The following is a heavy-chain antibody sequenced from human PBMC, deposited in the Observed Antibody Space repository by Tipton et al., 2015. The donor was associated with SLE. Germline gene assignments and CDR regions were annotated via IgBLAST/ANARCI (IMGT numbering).Heavy chain of an antibody. CDR1: GGSISSGSYY. D-gene: IGHD3-10*01. J-gene: IGHJ3*02. CDR3: ARSYVLLWFGELRGSAFDI. Sequence: TLSLTCTVSGGSISSGSYYWSWIRQPAGKGLEWIGHIYTSGSTNYNPSLKSRVTISVDTSKNQFSLKLSSVTAADTAVYYCARSYVLLWFGELRGSAFDIWGQGTMVTVSS. CDR2: IYTSGST. V-gene: IGHV4-61*09.